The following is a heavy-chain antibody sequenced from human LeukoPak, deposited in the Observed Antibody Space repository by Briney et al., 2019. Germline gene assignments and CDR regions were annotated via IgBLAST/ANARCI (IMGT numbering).Heavy chain of an antibody. Sequence: GGSLRLSCAASGFTFSNSYMHWVRQAPGKGLEWLSYMNREGSIIGHADSVKGRFTMSRDNARDTLHLQMNSLRDDETAGYFCVRGTTNWYGVDYWGRGTLVTVSS. CDR1: GFTFSNSY. D-gene: IGHD1-20*01. V-gene: IGHV3-74*01. CDR3: VRGTTNWYGVDY. J-gene: IGHJ4*02. CDR2: MNREGSII.